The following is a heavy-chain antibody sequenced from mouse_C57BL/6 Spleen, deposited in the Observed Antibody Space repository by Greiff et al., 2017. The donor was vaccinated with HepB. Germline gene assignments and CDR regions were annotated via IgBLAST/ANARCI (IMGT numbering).Heavy chain of an antibody. J-gene: IGHJ4*01. CDR3: ARGGYGTRDAMDY. CDR2: IYPGDGDT. V-gene: IGHV1-82*01. Sequence: VQLQQSGPELVKPGASVKISCKASGYAFSSSWMNWVKQRPGKGLEWIGRIYPGDGDTNYNGKFKGKATLTADKSSSTAYMQLSSLTSEDSAVYFWARGGYGTRDAMDYWGQGTSVTVSS. CDR1: GYAFSSSW. D-gene: IGHD1-1*01.